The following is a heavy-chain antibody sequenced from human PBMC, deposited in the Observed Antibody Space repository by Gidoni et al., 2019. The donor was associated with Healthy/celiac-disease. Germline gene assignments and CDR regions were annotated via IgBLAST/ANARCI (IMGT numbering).Heavy chain of an antibody. Sequence: QVQLVESGGGVVQPGRSLRLPCAASGFTFSSYAMHWVRQAPGKGLEWVAVISYDGSNKYYADSVKGRFTISRDNSKNTLYLQMNSLRAEDTAVYYCARDPITIFGVVGGMDVWGQGTTVTVSS. D-gene: IGHD3-3*01. CDR2: ISYDGSNK. CDR3: ARDPITIFGVVGGMDV. J-gene: IGHJ6*02. V-gene: IGHV3-30*04. CDR1: GFTFSSYA.